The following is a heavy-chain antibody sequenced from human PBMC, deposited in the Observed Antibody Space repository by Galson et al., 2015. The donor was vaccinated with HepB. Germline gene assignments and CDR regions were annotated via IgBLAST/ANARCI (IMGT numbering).Heavy chain of an antibody. CDR3: ARSRGWFDY. Sequence: AISGDSVSSNSAAWDWIRLSPSRGLEWLGRTYYRSKWYRSYAGSVKSRITINPDTSKNQFSLQLNSVTPEDTAVYYCARSRGWFDYWGQGTLVTVSS. CDR1: GDSVSSNSAA. CDR2: TYYRSKWYR. V-gene: IGHV6-1*01. D-gene: IGHD6-13*01. J-gene: IGHJ5*01.